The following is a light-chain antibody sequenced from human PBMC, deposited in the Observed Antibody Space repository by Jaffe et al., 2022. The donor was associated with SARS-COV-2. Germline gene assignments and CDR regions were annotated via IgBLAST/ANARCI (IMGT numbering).Light chain of an antibody. V-gene: IGLV3-19*01. Sequence: SSELTQDPAVSVALGQTVRITCQGDSLRNYYASWYQQKPGQAPVLVIYGENNRPSGIPDRFSGSSSGNTGSLTITGAQAEDEADYYCNSRDSSGNHSFGTGTKVTVL. CDR2: GEN. CDR1: SLRNYY. CDR3: NSRDSSGNHS. J-gene: IGLJ1*01.